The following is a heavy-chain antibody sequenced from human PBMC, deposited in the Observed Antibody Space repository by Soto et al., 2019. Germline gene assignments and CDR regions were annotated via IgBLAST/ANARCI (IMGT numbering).Heavy chain of an antibody. V-gene: IGHV3-11*01. CDR2: ISAGGSDI. J-gene: IGHJ4*03. CDR3: ASLPQAYYVRNCRLVDY. CDR1: GFTFSDYY. Sequence: GGSLSLSCASSGFTFSDYYMSWIRQAPGKGLEWVAYISAGGSDIYYGDSVKGRFTVSRENTKKSLYLQMSNLRADDTAIYYCASLPQAYYVRNCRLVDYWGQGTTVTVYS. D-gene: IGHD3-10*02.